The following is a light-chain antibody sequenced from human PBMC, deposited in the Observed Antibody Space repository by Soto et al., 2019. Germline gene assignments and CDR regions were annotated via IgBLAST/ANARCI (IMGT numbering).Light chain of an antibody. CDR2: DVS. Sequence: QSALTQPASVSGPPGQSITISCAGSSSDVGAYYYVSWYQKHPGKAPKLLIYDVSNRPSGVSIRFSGSKSGDTASLTISGLQAEDEADYYGSSYTSRSTVIFGGGTKLTVL. V-gene: IGLV2-14*01. CDR1: SSDVGAYYY. CDR3: SSYTSRSTVI. J-gene: IGLJ2*01.